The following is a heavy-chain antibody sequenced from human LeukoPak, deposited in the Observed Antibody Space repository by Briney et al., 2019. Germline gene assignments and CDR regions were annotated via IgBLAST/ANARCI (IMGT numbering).Heavy chain of an antibody. J-gene: IGHJ6*03. CDR2: ISSYNGNT. V-gene: IGHV1-18*01. CDR1: GYIFTSYG. CDR3: AKAGPPIHYYYMDV. Sequence: ASVKVSCKASGYIFTSYGINWVRQAPGQGLEWMGWISSYNGNTHYAQILQGRVTMTTDTSTSTAYMELRSLRSDGTAVYYCAKAGPPIHYYYMDVWGKGTTVTISS.